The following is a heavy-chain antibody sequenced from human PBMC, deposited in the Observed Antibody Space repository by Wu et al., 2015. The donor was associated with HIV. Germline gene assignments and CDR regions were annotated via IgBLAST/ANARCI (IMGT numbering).Heavy chain of an antibody. CDR1: GYTFTSYD. Sequence: QVQLVQSGAEVKKPGASVKVSCKASGYTFTSYDINWVRQATGQGLEWMGWMNPXSGNTGYAQKFQGRVTMTRNTSISTAYMELSSLRSEDTAVYYCARGQFYYGSENYYFDYWGQGTLVTVSS. CDR2: MNPXSGNT. D-gene: IGHD3-10*01. CDR3: ARGQFYYGSENYYFDY. V-gene: IGHV1-8*01. J-gene: IGHJ4*02.